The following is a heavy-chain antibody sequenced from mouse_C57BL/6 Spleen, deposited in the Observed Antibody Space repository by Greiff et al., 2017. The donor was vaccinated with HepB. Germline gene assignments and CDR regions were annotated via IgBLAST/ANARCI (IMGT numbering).Heavy chain of an antibody. CDR1: GYAFSSSW. CDR3: ACTVVATDYLDY. Sequence: VQLQQSGPELVKPGASVKISCKASGYAFSSSWMNWVKQRPGKGLEWIGRIYPGDGDTNYNGKFKGKATLTADKSSSTAYMQLSSRTSEDSAVYCCACTVVATDYLDYWGQGTTRTVSS. CDR2: IYPGDGDT. J-gene: IGHJ2*01. D-gene: IGHD1-1*01. V-gene: IGHV1-82*01.